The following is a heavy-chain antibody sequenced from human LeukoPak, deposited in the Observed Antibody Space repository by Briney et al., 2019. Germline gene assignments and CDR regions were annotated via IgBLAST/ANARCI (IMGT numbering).Heavy chain of an antibody. D-gene: IGHD6-6*01. CDR3: AKDAYSSSVVDYYYYMDV. CDR1: GFSFSSHA. CDR2: ITGGRTT. V-gene: IGHV3-23*01. J-gene: IGHJ6*03. Sequence: GGSLRLSCAASGFSFSSHAMTWVRQPPGKGLEWVSGITGGRTTYYADSVTGRFTISRDNSKRTLYLQMNSLRAEDTAVYYCAKDAYSSSVVDYYYYMDVWGKGTTVTVSS.